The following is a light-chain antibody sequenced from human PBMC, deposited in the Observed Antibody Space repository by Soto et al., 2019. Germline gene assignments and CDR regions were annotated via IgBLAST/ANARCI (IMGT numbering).Light chain of an antibody. CDR2: EVS. Sequence: QSALTQPAPVSGSPGQSITISCTGTSSDVGSYNLVSWYQQHPGKAPKLMIYEVSKRPSGVSNRFSGSKSGNTASLTISGLQAEDEADYYCCSYAGSSTVVFGGGTKVTVL. CDR3: CSYAGSSTVV. CDR1: SSDVGSYNL. J-gene: IGLJ2*01. V-gene: IGLV2-23*02.